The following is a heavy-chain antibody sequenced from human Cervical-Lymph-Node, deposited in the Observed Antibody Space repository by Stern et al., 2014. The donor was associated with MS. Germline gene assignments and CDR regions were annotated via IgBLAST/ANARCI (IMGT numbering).Heavy chain of an antibody. CDR1: GYSFSNFW. CDR3: VRRRDSDSYDTFDI. J-gene: IGHJ3*02. CDR2: IYPEASDT. V-gene: IGHV5-51*01. Sequence: VQLMQSGAEVKTPGESLKISCKTSGYSFSNFWIGWVRQKPGQVLEWLGIIYPEASDTTYSPSFHGPVPIPADASIRTPYMQWRSLKAADTAMYYCVRRRDSDSYDTFDIWGQGTMLIVAS. D-gene: IGHD3-22*01.